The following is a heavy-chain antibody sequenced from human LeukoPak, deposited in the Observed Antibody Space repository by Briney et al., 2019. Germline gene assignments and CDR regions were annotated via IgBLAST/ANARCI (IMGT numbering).Heavy chain of an antibody. CDR2: IYYSGST. V-gene: IGHV4-59*01. D-gene: IGHD6-19*01. CDR3: ARFYSSVLDY. CDR1: GGSISSYY. Sequence: SETLSLTCTVSGGSISSYYWSWLRQPPGKGLEWIGYIYYSGSTNYNPSLKSRVTISVDTSKNQFSLKLSSVTAADMAVYYCARFYSSVLDYWGQGTLVTVSS. J-gene: IGHJ4*02.